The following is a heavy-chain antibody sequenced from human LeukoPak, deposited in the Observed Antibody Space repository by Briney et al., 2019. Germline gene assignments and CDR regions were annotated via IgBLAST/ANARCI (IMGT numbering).Heavy chain of an antibody. J-gene: IGHJ4*02. D-gene: IGHD2-2*01. CDR3: VKGYCSSISCFGDY. Sequence: GGSLRLSCSASGFTFSSYAMHWVRQAPGKGLEYVSAIRSNGGSTYYADSVKGRFTISRDNSKNTLYLQMSSLRAEDTAVYYCVKGYCSSISCFGDYWGQGTLVTFSS. CDR1: GFTFSSYA. V-gene: IGHV3-64D*09. CDR2: IRSNGGST.